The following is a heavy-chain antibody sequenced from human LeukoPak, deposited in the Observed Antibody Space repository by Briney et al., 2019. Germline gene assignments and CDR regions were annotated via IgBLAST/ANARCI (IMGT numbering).Heavy chain of an antibody. CDR3: ARARGGLPPSYGPDY. D-gene: IGHD5-18*01. CDR1: GFTFSSYA. J-gene: IGHJ4*02. V-gene: IGHV3-21*01. CDR2: ISSSSSYI. Sequence: GGSLRLSCAASGFTFSSYAMHWVRQAPGKGLEWVSSISSSSSYIYYADSVKGRFTISRDNAKNSLYLQMNSLRAEDTAVYYCARARGGLPPSYGPDYWGQGTLVTVSS.